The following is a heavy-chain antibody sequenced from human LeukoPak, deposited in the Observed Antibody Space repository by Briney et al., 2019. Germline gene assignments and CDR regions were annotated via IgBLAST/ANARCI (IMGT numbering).Heavy chain of an antibody. D-gene: IGHD2-21*02. Sequence: GASVKVSCKASGGTFSTFGISWVRQAPGQGLEWMGWINPNSGGTNYAQKFQGRVTMTRDTSISTAYMELSRLRSDDTAVYYCAWGVVTADFDYWGQGTLVTVSS. J-gene: IGHJ4*02. CDR1: GGTFSTFG. V-gene: IGHV1-2*02. CDR3: AWGVVTADFDY. CDR2: INPNSGGT.